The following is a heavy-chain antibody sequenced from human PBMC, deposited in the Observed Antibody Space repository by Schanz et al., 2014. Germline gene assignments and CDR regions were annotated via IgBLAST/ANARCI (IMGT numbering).Heavy chain of an antibody. Sequence: QVQLVESGGGVVRPGRSLRLSCATSGFTFSRFGMHWVRQAPGKGPEWVALVWSDGNTKYYVDSVKGRFTISRDNSMNTLHLQMDGLRVEDTAVYYCARQPGRITVSGVVSNWFDPWGQGTLVTVSS. CDR3: ARQPGRITVSGVVSNWFDP. CDR1: GFTFSRFG. J-gene: IGHJ5*02. CDR2: VWSDGNTK. V-gene: IGHV3-33*01. D-gene: IGHD3-3*01.